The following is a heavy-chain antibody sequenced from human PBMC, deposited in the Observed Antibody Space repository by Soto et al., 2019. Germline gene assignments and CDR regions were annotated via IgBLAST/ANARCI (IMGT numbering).Heavy chain of an antibody. CDR3: ASRTGGFAIWFDP. CDR1: GGSISSSNW. CDR2: IYHSGST. V-gene: IGHV4-4*01. Sequence: QVQLQESGPGLVKPSGTLSLTCAVSGGSISSSNWWSWVRLPPGKGLEWIGEIYHSGSTNYNPSLKSRVTISIDKSKNQFSLNLSSVTAADTAVYCCASRTGGFAIWFDPWGQGTLVTVSS. D-gene: IGHD5-12*01. J-gene: IGHJ5*02.